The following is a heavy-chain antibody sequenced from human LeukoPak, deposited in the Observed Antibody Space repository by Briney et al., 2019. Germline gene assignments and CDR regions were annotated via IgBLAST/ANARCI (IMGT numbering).Heavy chain of an antibody. CDR3: ARMAVAYYYDY. Sequence: GGSLRLSCAASGFTFSSYAMHLVRQAPGKGLEYVSAISSNGGSTYYANSVKGRFTISRDNSKNTLYLQMGSLRAEDMAVYYCARMAVAYYYDYWGQGTLVTVSS. V-gene: IGHV3-64*01. CDR2: ISSNGGST. CDR1: GFTFSSYA. J-gene: IGHJ4*02. D-gene: IGHD5-24*01.